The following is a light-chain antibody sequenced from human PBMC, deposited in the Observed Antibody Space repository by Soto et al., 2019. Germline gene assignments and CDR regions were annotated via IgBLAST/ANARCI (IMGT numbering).Light chain of an antibody. CDR3: QQYGSSPWT. Sequence: ELVLTQSPATLSSFPGARVTLSCRASQSVSSSYLAWYQQKPGQAPRLLIYGASSRATGIPDRFSGSGSGTDFTLTISRLEPEDGAVYDGQQYGSSPWTFGQGTKVDIK. CDR2: GAS. V-gene: IGKV3-20*01. CDR1: QSVSSSY. J-gene: IGKJ1*01.